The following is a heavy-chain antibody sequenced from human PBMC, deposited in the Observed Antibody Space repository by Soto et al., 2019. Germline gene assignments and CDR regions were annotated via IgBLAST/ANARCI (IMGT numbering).Heavy chain of an antibody. CDR2: IASRSNYI. J-gene: IGHJ6*02. D-gene: IGHD2-21*01. CDR3: ARNRRIAVEMDV. V-gene: IGHV3-21*01. CDR1: GFTFSDYN. Sequence: PGGSLRLSCVASGFTFSDYNMNWLRQTPGKGLEWVSSIASRSNYIYYADSLKGRFTVSRDNARNSLYLQVDKLRAEDTAVYYCARNRRIAVEMDVWGQVPTLTVSS.